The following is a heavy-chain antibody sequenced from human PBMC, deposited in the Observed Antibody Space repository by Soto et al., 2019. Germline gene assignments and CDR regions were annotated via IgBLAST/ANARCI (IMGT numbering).Heavy chain of an antibody. CDR1: GGSINGYY. CDR3: ARHIGNWAFDL. D-gene: IGHD1-20*01. J-gene: IGHJ3*01. CDR2: IHSTGGT. Sequence: SETLSLTCTFSGGSINGYYWSWIRQPPGEGLEWIGNIHSTGGTKYNPSLKRRVTISVDTSKSQFSLNLSSVTATDTAVYYCARHIGNWAFDLWGPGTMVTVSS. V-gene: IGHV4-59*08.